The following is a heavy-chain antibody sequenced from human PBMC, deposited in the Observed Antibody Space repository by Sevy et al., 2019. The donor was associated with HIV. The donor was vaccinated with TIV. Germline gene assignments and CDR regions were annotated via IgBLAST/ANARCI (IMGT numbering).Heavy chain of an antibody. J-gene: IGHJ6*02. CDR2: ISDSGFS. CDR3: ARGGGRTDWGMDV. D-gene: IGHD1-1*01. V-gene: IGHV4-59*01. CDR1: GGSTSTYY. Sequence: SETLSLTCTASGGSTSTYYWNWIRQPPGKGLEWIGYISDSGFSNDNPSLRSRVTISIDTSKNQFSLRLTSVSAADTAVYYCARGGGRTDWGMDVWGPGTTVTVSS.